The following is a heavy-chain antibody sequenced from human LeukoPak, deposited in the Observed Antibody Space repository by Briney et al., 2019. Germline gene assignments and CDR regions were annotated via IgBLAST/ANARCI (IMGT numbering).Heavy chain of an antibody. V-gene: IGHV1-2*02. J-gene: IGHJ4*02. Sequence: ASVKVSCKASGYMFTGYYMHWVRQAPGQGLEWMGWINPNSGGTKYAQKFQGRVTMTRDTSISTAFMELSRLTSDDTAVYYCARVVDYYDSSGDFDYWGRGTLVTVSS. CDR1: GYMFTGYY. CDR3: ARVVDYYDSSGDFDY. CDR2: INPNSGGT. D-gene: IGHD3-22*01.